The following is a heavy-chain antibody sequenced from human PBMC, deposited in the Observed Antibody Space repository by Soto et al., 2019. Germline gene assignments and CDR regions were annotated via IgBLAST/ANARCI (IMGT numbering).Heavy chain of an antibody. CDR3: ARAVVQGDSSVNKYGMDV. V-gene: IGHV1-2*04. Sequence: ASVKVSCKASGYTFTGYYMHWVRQAPGQGLEWMGWINPNSGGTNYAQKFQGWVTMTRDTSISTAYMELSRLRSDDTAVYYCARAVVQGDSSVNKYGMDVWGQGTTVTVSS. CDR2: INPNSGGT. CDR1: GYTFTGYY. J-gene: IGHJ6*02. D-gene: IGHD6-6*01.